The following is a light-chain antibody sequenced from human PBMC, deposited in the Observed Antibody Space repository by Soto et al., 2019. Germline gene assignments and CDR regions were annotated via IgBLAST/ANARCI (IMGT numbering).Light chain of an antibody. J-gene: IGKJ4*01. CDR1: QSVSSY. Sequence: EIVLTQSPATLSLSPGERATLSCRASQSVSSYLAWYQQKPGQAPRLLIYDASNRATGIPARFSGSGSGTDFPLTVSGLEPEDFAVYYCQQRISWPLTFGGGTKVEIK. CDR2: DAS. CDR3: QQRISWPLT. V-gene: IGKV3-11*01.